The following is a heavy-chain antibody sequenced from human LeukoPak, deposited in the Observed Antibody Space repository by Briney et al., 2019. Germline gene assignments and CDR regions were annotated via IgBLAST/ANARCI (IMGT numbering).Heavy chain of an antibody. CDR2: ISGDGGTT. J-gene: IGHJ1*01. CDR1: GFTFSSNY. D-gene: IGHD6-19*01. Sequence: PGGSLRLSCAASGFTFSSNYMSWVRQAPGKGLEWVSLISGDGGTTSYADSVKGRFTISRDNSKNFLYLQMNSLRSEDTALYFCAKDKRYGSGWWFQHWGQGTLVTVSS. V-gene: IGHV3-43*02. CDR3: AKDKRYGSGWWFQH.